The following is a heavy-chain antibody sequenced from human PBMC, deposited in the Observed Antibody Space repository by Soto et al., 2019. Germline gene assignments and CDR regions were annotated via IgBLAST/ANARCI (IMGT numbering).Heavy chain of an antibody. D-gene: IGHD3-22*01. CDR3: ARDSPSFYDSSGYSAFDI. CDR2: ISSSGSTI. CDR1: GFTFSSYE. J-gene: IGHJ3*02. Sequence: RRLSCAASGFTFSSYEMNWVRQAPGKGLEWVSYISSSGSTIYYADSVKGRFTISRDNAKNSLYLQMNSLRAEDTAVYYCARDSPSFYDSSGYSAFDIWGQGTMVTFSS. V-gene: IGHV3-48*03.